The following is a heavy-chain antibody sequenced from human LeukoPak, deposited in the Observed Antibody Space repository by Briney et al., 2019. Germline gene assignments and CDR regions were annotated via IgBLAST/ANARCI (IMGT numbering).Heavy chain of an antibody. V-gene: IGHV4-59*08. D-gene: IGHD2-2*01. CDR3: ARRRYCSSTSCYGWFDP. Sequence: SETLSLTCTVSGGSISSYYWSWIRQPPGKGLEWIGYIYYSGSTNYKPSLKSRVTISVDTSKNQFSLKLSSVTAADTAVYYCARRRYCSSTSCYGWFDPWGQGTLVTVSS. CDR1: GGSISSYY. J-gene: IGHJ5*02. CDR2: IYYSGST.